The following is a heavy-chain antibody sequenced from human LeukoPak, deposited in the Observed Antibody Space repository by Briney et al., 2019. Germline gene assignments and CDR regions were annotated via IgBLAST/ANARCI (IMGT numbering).Heavy chain of an antibody. J-gene: IGHJ4*02. CDR3: TRHSGSYYEFDC. D-gene: IGHD1-26*01. Sequence: GGSLRLSCTASGFTFGEYAMNWFRQAPGKGLEWVGFIRSKGYGGTKEYAASVKGRFTISRDDSKSIAYLQMNSLKTEDTAVYHCTRHSGSYYEFDCWGQGTLVTVSS. CDR1: GFTFGEYA. CDR2: IRSKGYGGTK. V-gene: IGHV3-49*03.